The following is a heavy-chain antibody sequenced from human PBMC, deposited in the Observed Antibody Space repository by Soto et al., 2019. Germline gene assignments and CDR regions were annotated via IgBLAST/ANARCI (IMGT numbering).Heavy chain of an antibody. J-gene: IGHJ2*01. CDR3: ARRGFSYGGGYFDL. D-gene: IGHD5-18*01. CDR1: GGSINIGGFY. V-gene: IGHV4-31*03. Sequence: QVQLQESGPGLVKPSQTLSLTCTVSGGSINIGGFYWSWVRQHPGKGLEWIGYIYHSGSTYYNPSLKSRVTRSEDTSKNQFSLELSSVTAAETAVYYCARRGFSYGGGYFDLWGRGTLVTVSS. CDR2: IYHSGST.